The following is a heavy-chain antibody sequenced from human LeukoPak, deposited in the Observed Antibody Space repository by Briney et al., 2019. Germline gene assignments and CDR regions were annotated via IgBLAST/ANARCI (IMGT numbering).Heavy chain of an antibody. J-gene: IGHJ4*02. D-gene: IGHD6-13*01. V-gene: IGHV3-11*03. CDR2: ISFSSSYT. CDR1: GFTFSDYY. CDR3: VRRPEAGDY. Sequence: GGSLRLSCAASGFTFSDYYMTRIRQAPGKGLEWVSYISFSSSYTNYADSVKGRFTISRDNAKNSLYLQMNNLRAEDTAVYYCVRRPEAGDYWGQGTLVTVSS.